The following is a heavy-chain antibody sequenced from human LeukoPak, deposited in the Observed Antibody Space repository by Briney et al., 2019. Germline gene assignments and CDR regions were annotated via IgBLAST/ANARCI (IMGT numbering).Heavy chain of an antibody. CDR1: GGSISSSSYY. D-gene: IGHD4-17*01. J-gene: IGHJ5*02. Sequence: SETLSLTCTVSGGSISSSSYYWGWIRHPPGKGLEWIASIHYSGSTYYNPSLKSRVTISVDTSKNQFSLKLSSVTAADTAVYYCVRAGDYASYHWGQGTLVTVSS. CDR3: VRAGDYASYH. V-gene: IGHV4-39*07. CDR2: IHYSGST.